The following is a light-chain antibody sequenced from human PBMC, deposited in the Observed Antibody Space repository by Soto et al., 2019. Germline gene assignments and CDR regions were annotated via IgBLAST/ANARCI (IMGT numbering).Light chain of an antibody. CDR2: EVS. Sequence: QSVLTQPPSASGSPGQSVTISCTGTSSDVGGYNYVSWYRQHPGKAPKLIIYEVSKRPSPVPDRFSGSKSGNTASLTVSGLQAEDEADYYCSSYAGNNILIVFGTGTKLTVL. J-gene: IGLJ1*01. CDR3: SSYAGNNILIV. CDR1: SSDVGGYNY. V-gene: IGLV2-8*01.